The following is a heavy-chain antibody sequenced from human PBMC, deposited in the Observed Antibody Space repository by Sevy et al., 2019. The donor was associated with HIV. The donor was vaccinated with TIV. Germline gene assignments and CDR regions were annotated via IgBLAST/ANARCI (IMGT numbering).Heavy chain of an antibody. CDR3: AREGCTKPHDY. J-gene: IGHJ4*02. CDR1: GFTFSKYS. D-gene: IGHD2-8*01. V-gene: IGHV3-23*01. Sequence: GGSLRLSCAASGFTFSKYSMSWVRQPPGKGLEWVSTLSFGSDEINYADSVKGRFTISRDNSKNSVYLQMNNLRSEDTDVYYCAREGCTKPHDYWGQGTLVTVSS. CDR2: LSFGSDEI.